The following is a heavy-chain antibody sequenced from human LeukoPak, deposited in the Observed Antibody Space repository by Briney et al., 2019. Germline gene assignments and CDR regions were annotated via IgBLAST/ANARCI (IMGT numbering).Heavy chain of an antibody. CDR3: AREEVPHGFDI. V-gene: IGHV4-59*01. CDR1: GGSISTYY. J-gene: IGHJ3*02. Sequence: SETLSLTCTVSGGSISTYYWSWIRQPPGKGLEYIGYIYYSGSTNYNPSLKSRVAMSLDTSKNQFSLKLSSVTAADTAVYYCAREEVPHGFDIWGQGTMVTVSS. CDR2: IYYSGST.